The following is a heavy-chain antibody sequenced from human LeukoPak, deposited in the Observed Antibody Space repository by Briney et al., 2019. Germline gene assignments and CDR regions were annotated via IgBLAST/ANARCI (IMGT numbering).Heavy chain of an antibody. Sequence: PGGSLRLSCAASGFTFSSYDMHWVRQATGKGLEWVSAIGTAGDTYYPGSVRGRFTISRENAKNSLYLQMNSLRAGDTAVYYCARGPGITIPYYYMDVWGKGTTVTISS. CDR2: IGTAGDT. V-gene: IGHV3-13*01. D-gene: IGHD3-9*01. CDR1: GFTFSSYD. J-gene: IGHJ6*03. CDR3: ARGPGITIPYYYMDV.